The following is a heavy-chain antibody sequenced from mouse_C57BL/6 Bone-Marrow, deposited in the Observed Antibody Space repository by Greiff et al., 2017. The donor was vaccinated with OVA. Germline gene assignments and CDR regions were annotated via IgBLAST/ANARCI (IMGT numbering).Heavy chain of an antibody. V-gene: IGHV1-81*01. J-gene: IGHJ3*01. Sequence: VQGVESGAELARPGASVKLSCKASGYTFTSYGISWVKQRTGQGLEWIGEIYPRSGNTYYNEKFKGKATLTADKSYSTAYMALRSLTSEDSAVYFCYYGSGAYWGQGTLVTVSA. CDR3: YYGSGAY. D-gene: IGHD1-1*01. CDR2: IYPRSGNT. CDR1: GYTFTSYG.